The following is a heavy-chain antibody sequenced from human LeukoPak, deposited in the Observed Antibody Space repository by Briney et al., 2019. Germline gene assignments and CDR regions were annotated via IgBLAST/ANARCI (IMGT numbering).Heavy chain of an antibody. CDR2: IYTSGST. CDR1: GGSISSYY. V-gene: IGHV4-4*07. D-gene: IGHD6-13*01. Sequence: SETLSLTCTVSGGSISSYYWSWIRQPAGKGLEWIGRIYTSGSTNYNPSLKSRVTMSVDTSKNQFSLKLSSVTAADTAVYFCARAYSSSWYFNWFDPWGQGTLVTVSS. J-gene: IGHJ5*02. CDR3: ARAYSSSWYFNWFDP.